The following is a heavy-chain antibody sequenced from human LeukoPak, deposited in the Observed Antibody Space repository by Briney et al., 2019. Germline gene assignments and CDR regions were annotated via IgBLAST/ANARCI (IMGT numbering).Heavy chain of an antibody. V-gene: IGHV3-21*01. CDR1: GFTFSLYS. J-gene: IGHJ4*02. Sequence: GGSLRLSCAASGFTFSLYSMNWVRQAPGKGLEWVSSIGSSSSYIYYADSVKGRFTISRDNAKNSLYLQMDSLRAEDTAVYYCARDSSSTAFEYWGQGTLVTVSS. CDR2: IGSSSSYI. CDR3: ARDSSSTAFEY. D-gene: IGHD6-19*01.